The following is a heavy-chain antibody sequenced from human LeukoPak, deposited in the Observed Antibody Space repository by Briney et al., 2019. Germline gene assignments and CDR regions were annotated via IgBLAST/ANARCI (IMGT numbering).Heavy chain of an antibody. CDR1: GYTFTIYG. V-gene: IGHV1-18*01. CDR3: ARYPLSYSSNWHYYFDY. J-gene: IGHJ4*02. Sequence: ASVKVSCTASGYTFTIYGVSWVRQAPGQGLEWMGWISASNGNTNYAQNLQDRVTMTTATSTSTAYMELRSLRSDDTAVYYCARYPLSYSSNWHYYFDYWGQGTLLTVSS. D-gene: IGHD6-13*01. CDR2: ISASNGNT.